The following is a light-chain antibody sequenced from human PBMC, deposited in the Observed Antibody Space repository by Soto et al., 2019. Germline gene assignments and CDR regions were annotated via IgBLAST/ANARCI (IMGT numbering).Light chain of an antibody. J-gene: IGKJ2*01. CDR2: DAS. CDR3: QQYGNLPYT. CDR1: QSVSSTF. V-gene: IGKV3-20*01. Sequence: EIVLMQSPSTLSLSPGERATLSCRASQSVSSTFLSWYQQKPGQAPRLLIFDASNRATGIPDRFSGSGSGTDFTLTISRLEPEDFALYFCQQYGNLPYTFGQGTKLEI.